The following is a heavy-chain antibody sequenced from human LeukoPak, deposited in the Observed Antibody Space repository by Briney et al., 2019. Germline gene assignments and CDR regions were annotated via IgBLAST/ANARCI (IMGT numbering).Heavy chain of an antibody. CDR1: GGSISSYY. Sequence: IPSETLSLTCTVSGGSISSYYWSWIRQPAGKGLEWIGEINHSGSTNYNPSLKSRVTISVDTSKNQFSLKLSSVTAADTAVYYCARRRNILLLWFGGDFDYWGQGTLVTVSS. CDR3: ARRRNILLLWFGGDFDY. J-gene: IGHJ4*02. V-gene: IGHV4-34*01. CDR2: INHSGST. D-gene: IGHD3-10*01.